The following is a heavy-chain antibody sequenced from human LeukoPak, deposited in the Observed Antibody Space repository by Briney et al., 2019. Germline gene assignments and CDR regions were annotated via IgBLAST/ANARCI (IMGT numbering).Heavy chain of an antibody. CDR1: GFTVSSNY. D-gene: IGHD5-12*01. CDR3: ARGSPSKWLRLQNYFDY. V-gene: IGHV3-53*01. CDR2: IYSGGST. J-gene: IGHJ4*02. Sequence: GGSLRLSCAASGFTVSSNYMSWVRQAPGKGLEWVSVIYSGGSTYYADSVKGRFTISRDNSKNTLYLQMNSLGAEDTAVYYCARGSPSKWLRLQNYFDYWGRGTLVTVSS.